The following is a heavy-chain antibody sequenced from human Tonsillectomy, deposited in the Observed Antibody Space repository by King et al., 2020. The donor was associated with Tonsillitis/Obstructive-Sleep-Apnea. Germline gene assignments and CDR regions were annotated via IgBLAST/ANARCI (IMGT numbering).Heavy chain of an antibody. V-gene: IGHV3-30*01. CDR1: GFTFSSYA. CDR2: ISYDGSNK. D-gene: IGHD2-2*01. CDR3: ARDLERYCSSTSCRDAFDI. J-gene: IGHJ3*02. Sequence: VQLVESGGGVVQPGRSLRLSCTTSGFTFSSYAIHWVRQAPGKGLEWVAVISYDGSNKYYADSVKGRFTISRDNSKNTLYLQMNSLRVEDTAGYYCARDLERYCSSTSCRDAFDIWGQGTMVTVSS.